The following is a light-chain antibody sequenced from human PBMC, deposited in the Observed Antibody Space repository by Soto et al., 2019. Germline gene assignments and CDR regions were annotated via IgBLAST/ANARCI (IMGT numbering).Light chain of an antibody. CDR1: QSISSY. Sequence: DIQMTQSPSSLSASVGDRVTITCRASQSISSYLNWYQQKPGKAPKLLIYAASSLQSGVPSRFSGNGSGTDFTLTISSLQPEDVATYYCQQSYSTPLTVGGGTKVEIK. CDR2: AAS. J-gene: IGKJ4*01. V-gene: IGKV1-39*01. CDR3: QQSYSTPLT.